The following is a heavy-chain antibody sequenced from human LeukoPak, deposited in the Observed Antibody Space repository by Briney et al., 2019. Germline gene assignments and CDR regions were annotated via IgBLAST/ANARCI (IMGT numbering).Heavy chain of an antibody. V-gene: IGHV4-34*01. CDR1: GGSFSGYY. CDR3: ARGALAVAVDY. Sequence: PSETLSLTCGVYGGSFSGYYWSWIRQPPGKGLEWIGEINHSGSTNYNPSLKSRVTISVDTSKNQFSLKLSAVTAADTAVYYCARGALAVAVDYWGQGTLVTVSS. CDR2: INHSGST. J-gene: IGHJ4*02. D-gene: IGHD6-19*01.